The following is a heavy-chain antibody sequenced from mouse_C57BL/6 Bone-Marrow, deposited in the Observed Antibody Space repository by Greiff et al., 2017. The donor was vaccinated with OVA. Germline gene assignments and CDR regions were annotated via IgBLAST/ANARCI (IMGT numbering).Heavy chain of an antibody. CDR2: IDPSDSYT. Sequence: QVQLQQPGAELVKPGASVKLSCKASGYTFTSYWMQWVKQRPGQGLEWIGEIDPSDSYTNYHQKFKGKATLTVDTSSSTAYMQLSSLTSEDSAVYYCASYYYGTIDYWGQGTTLTVSS. J-gene: IGHJ2*01. D-gene: IGHD1-1*01. CDR3: ASYYYGTIDY. CDR1: GYTFTSYW. V-gene: IGHV1-50*01.